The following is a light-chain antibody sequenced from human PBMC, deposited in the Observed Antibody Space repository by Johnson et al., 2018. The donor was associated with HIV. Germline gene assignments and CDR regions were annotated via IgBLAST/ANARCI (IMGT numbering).Light chain of an antibody. V-gene: IGLV1-51*01. CDR2: DNN. J-gene: IGLJ1*01. Sequence: QSVLTQPPSVSAVQGQKVTISCSGSSSNIGNNYVSWYQQLPGTAPKLLIYDNNKRPSGIPDRFSGSKSGTSATLGITGLQTGDEADYYCGTWDSSLSSGRGVFGTGTKVTVL. CDR3: GTWDSSLSSGRGV. CDR1: SSNIGNNY.